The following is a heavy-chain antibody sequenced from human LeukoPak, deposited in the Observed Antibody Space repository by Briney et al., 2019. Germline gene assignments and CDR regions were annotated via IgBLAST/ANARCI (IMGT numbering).Heavy chain of an antibody. CDR1: GFTFSSYA. CDR2: ISGSGGST. V-gene: IGHV3-23*01. CDR3: AKDGQNTIFGVVSVDY. J-gene: IGHJ4*02. D-gene: IGHD3-3*01. Sequence: GGSLRLSCAASGFTFSSYAMSWVRQAPGKGLEWVSAISGSGGSTYYADSVKGRFTISRDNSKNTLYLQINSLRAEDTAVYYCAKDGQNTIFGVVSVDYWGQGTLVTVSS.